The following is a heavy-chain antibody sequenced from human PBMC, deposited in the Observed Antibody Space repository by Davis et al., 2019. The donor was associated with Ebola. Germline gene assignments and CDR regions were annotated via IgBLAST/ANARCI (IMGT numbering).Heavy chain of an antibody. Sequence: PGGSLRLSCAASGFTFSGSAMHWVRQASGKGLEWVGRIRSKANSYATACAASVKGRFTISRDDSKNTAYLQMNSLKTEDTAVYYCTRGPPANEYYFDYWGQGTLVTVSS. CDR1: GFTFSGSA. CDR3: TRGPPANEYYFDY. V-gene: IGHV3-73*01. J-gene: IGHJ4*02. CDR2: IRSKANSYAT. D-gene: IGHD1-1*01.